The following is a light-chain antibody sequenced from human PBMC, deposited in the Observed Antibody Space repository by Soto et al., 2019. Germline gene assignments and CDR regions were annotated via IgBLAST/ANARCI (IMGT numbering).Light chain of an antibody. J-gene: IGKJ1*01. CDR1: QSISSH. CDR3: QQYHYWWT. CDR2: DAS. V-gene: IGKV3-15*01. Sequence: EIVMTQSPATLSVSPGETATLSCRARQSISSHLAWYQQKPGQAPRLLMHDASARATGIPARFSGSGSGTEFTLTISSLQSEDFAVYYCQQYHYWWTFGQGTKVEIK.